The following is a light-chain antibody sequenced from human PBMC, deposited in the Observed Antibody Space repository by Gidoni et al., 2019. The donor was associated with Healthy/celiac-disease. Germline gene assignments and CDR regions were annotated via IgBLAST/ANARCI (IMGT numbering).Light chain of an antibody. V-gene: IGKV3-11*01. CDR3: QQRSNWPPLT. J-gene: IGKJ4*01. CDR2: DAS. CDR1: QSVSIY. Sequence: DIVFTQSPATLSLSPGERATLSCRASQSVSIYLAWYQQKPGQAPRLLNYDASNRATGIPARFSGSGSGTDFTLTISSLEPEDFAVYYCQQRSNWPPLTFGGGTKVEIK.